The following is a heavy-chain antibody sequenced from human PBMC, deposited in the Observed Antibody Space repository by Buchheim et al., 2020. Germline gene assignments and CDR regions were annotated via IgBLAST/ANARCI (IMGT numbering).Heavy chain of an antibody. CDR1: GGSFSGYY. CDR3: AREDDYHYYGMDV. CDR2: INHSGST. J-gene: IGHJ6*02. D-gene: IGHD2-15*01. V-gene: IGHV4-34*01. Sequence: QVQLQQWGAGLLKPSETLSLTCAVYGGSFSGYYWSWIRQPPGKGLEWIGEINHSGSTNYNPSLKRRVTISADTLTNQFCLKLSSVTAADTAVYYCAREDDYHYYGMDVWGQGTT.